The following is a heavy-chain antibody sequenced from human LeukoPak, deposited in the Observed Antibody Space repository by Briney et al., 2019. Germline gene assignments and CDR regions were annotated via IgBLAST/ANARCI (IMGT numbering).Heavy chain of an antibody. D-gene: IGHD6-19*01. CDR2: ISSSGSTI. Sequence: GGSLRLSCAASGFTFSSYEMNWVRQAPGKGLEGVSYISSSGSTIYYADSVKGRFTISRDNAKNSLYLQMNSLRAEDTAVYYCARDRGGSGWFNWGQGTLVTVSS. CDR3: ARDRGGSGWFN. J-gene: IGHJ4*02. V-gene: IGHV3-48*03. CDR1: GFTFSSYE.